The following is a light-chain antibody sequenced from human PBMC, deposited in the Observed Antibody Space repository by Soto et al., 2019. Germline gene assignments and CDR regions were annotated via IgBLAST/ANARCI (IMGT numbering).Light chain of an antibody. Sequence: QSALTQPASVSGSPGQSITISCTGTSSDVGGYKFVSWYQQHPGKAPKLMIYEVSNRPSGVSNRFSGSKSGNTASLTISGLQAEDEADYYCSSYTSSTTQVFGGGTKATVL. CDR3: SSYTSSTTQV. J-gene: IGLJ2*01. CDR1: SSDVGGYKF. V-gene: IGLV2-14*01. CDR2: EVS.